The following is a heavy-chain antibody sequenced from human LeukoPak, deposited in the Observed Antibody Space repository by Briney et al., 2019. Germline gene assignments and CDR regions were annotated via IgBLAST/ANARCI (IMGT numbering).Heavy chain of an antibody. CDR3: ARVDRHHFYMDV. CDR2: VMPLFNTP. D-gene: IGHD1-14*01. J-gene: IGHJ6*03. V-gene: IGHV1-69*05. CDR1: GDTFNNYI. Sequence: SVKVSCKASGDTFNNYIITWVRQAPGQGLEWMGGVMPLFNTPNYAQKFPGRITIITDASTHTSYMELRSLRSEDTAVYSCARVDRHHFYMDVWGKGTTVTVSS.